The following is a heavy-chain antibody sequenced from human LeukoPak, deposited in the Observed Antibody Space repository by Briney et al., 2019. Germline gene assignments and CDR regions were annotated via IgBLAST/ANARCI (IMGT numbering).Heavy chain of an antibody. J-gene: IGHJ4*02. CDR3: AKSLSRYFDHFDF. CDR2: ISGSGGST. D-gene: IGHD3-9*01. V-gene: IGHV3-23*01. CDR1: GFTFNNYA. Sequence: PGGSLRLSCAASGFTFNNYAMSWVRQAPGKGLEWVSAISGSGGSTYYADSVKGRFTISRDNSKNTLFLQMNSLRAEDTAVYYCAKSLSRYFDHFDFWGQGTLVTVSS.